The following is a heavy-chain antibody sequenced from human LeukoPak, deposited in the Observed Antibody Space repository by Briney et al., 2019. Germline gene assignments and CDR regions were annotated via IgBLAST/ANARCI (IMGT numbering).Heavy chain of an antibody. D-gene: IGHD6-25*01. CDR1: GGXISTYY. V-gene: IGHV4-59*12. Sequence: SETLSLTCSVSGGXISTYYCSWIRQPPGKGLEWIGYIYYSGSTNYNPSLKSRVTISVDTSKNQFSLKLSSVTAADTAVYYCARERAAPDWFDPWGQGTLVTVSS. CDR3: ARERAAPDWFDP. CDR2: IYYSGST. J-gene: IGHJ5*02.